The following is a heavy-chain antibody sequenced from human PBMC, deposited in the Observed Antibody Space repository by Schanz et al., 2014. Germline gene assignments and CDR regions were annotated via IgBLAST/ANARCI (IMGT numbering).Heavy chain of an antibody. J-gene: IGHJ4*02. Sequence: VQLVDSGGGLVKPGGSLRLSCTASGFTFSSYSMNWVRQAPGKGLEWVSYISSSSSTRYYADSVKGRFTISRDNAKNSLYLEMNSLRAEDTALYYCARDRRNADLDYWGQGTLVTVSS. CDR2: ISSSSSTR. D-gene: IGHD1-1*01. V-gene: IGHV3-48*01. CDR1: GFTFSSYS. CDR3: ARDRRNADLDY.